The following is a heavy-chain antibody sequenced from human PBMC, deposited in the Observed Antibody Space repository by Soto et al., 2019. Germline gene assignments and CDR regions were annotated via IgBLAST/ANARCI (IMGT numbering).Heavy chain of an antibody. D-gene: IGHD6-13*01. J-gene: IGHJ4*02. V-gene: IGHV1-18*01. CDR2: ISAYNGNT. CDR3: ALTLKRGIAAAGYHIDY. Sequence: ASVKVSCKASGYTFTSYGISWVRQAPGQGLEWMGWISAYNGNTNYAQKLQGRVTMTTDTSTSTAYMELRSLRSDDTAVYYCALTLKRGIAAAGYHIDYWGQGTLVTVSS. CDR1: GYTFTSYG.